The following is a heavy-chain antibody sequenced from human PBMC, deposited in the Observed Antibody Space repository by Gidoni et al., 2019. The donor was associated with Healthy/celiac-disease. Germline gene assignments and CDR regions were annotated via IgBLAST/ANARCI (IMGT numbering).Heavy chain of an antibody. CDR3: ARDRRVDTAMVSDY. CDR1: GFTVSSNY. CDR2: MYSGGST. Sequence: EVQLVESGGGLVQPGGSLRLSCAASGFTVSSNYMSWVRQAPGKGLEWVSVMYSGGSTYYADSVKGRFTISRDNSKNTLYLQMNSLRAEDTAVYYCARDRRVDTAMVSDYWGQGTLVTVSS. D-gene: IGHD5-18*01. V-gene: IGHV3-66*01. J-gene: IGHJ4*02.